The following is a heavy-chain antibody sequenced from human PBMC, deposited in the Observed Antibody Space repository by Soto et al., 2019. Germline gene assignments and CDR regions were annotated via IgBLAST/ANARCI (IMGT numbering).Heavy chain of an antibody. V-gene: IGHV1-18*01. CDR1: GYTFTSYG. Sequence: ASVKVSCKASGYTFTSYGISWVRQAPGQGLEWMGSISAYNGNINYAQKLQGRVTMTTDTSTSTAYMELRSLRSDDTAVYYCARDTDCTNGACYIGYWGQGTMVTVSS. D-gene: IGHD2-8*01. CDR2: ISAYNGNI. CDR3: ARDTDCTNGACYIGY. J-gene: IGHJ4*03.